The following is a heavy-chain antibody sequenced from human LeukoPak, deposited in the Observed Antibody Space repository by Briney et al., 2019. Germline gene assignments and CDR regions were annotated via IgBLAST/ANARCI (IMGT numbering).Heavy chain of an antibody. Sequence: GGSLRLSCGASGFTFRNYAMSWVRQAPGKGLEWVSAITGGGRSTYYADSVKGRFTISRDNSKNTLYLQKNSLRTEDTDVYYCAKWGDYDVLSGYYVSDYWGQGTLVTVSS. CDR1: GFTFRNYA. D-gene: IGHD3-9*01. V-gene: IGHV3-23*01. J-gene: IGHJ4*02. CDR2: ITGGGRST. CDR3: AKWGDYDVLSGYYVSDY.